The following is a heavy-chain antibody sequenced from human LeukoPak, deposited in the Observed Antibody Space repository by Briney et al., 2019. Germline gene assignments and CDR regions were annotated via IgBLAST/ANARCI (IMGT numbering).Heavy chain of an antibody. CDR3: APDQLTSRLAL. CDR1: GAFIPSYH. Sequence: WETLSLTCTVSGAFIPSYHLSWVRQSAGRGLEWIRRMLTRGNIDYNPYLRRRVAMSQGTLRNSVFLKLDSPTTSGTGVLYLAPDQLTSRLALWGEGATVTVSS. D-gene: IGHD3-16*01. J-gene: IGHJ6*04. V-gene: IGHV4-4*07. CDR2: MLTRGNI.